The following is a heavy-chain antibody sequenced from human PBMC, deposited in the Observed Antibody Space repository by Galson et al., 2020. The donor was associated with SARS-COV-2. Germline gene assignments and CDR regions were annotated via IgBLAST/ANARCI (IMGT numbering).Heavy chain of an antibody. CDR2: IYYSGST. CDR3: ARGDYVWGSYRA. V-gene: IGHV4-59*01. CDR1: GGSISSYY. J-gene: IGHJ4*02. Sequence: SQTLSLTCTVSGGSISSYYWSWIRQPPGKGLEWNGYIYYSGSTNYNPSLKSRVTISVDTSKNQFSLKLRSVTAADTAVYYCARGDYVWGSYRAWGQGTLVTVSS. D-gene: IGHD3-16*02.